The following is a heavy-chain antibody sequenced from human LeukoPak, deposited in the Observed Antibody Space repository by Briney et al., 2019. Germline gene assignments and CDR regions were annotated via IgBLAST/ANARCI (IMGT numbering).Heavy chain of an antibody. V-gene: IGHV1-2*02. D-gene: IGHD6-19*01. CDR2: INPYSGGT. Sequence: ASVKVSCKASGYTFTAYYLHWVRQAPGQGLEWMGWINPYSGGTNSEQKFQGRVTMTRDTSINTAYMELSGLRSDDTAVYYCARDRPPGAGYGNYFDYWGQGALVTVSS. CDR1: GYTFTAYY. J-gene: IGHJ4*02. CDR3: ARDRPPGAGYGNYFDY.